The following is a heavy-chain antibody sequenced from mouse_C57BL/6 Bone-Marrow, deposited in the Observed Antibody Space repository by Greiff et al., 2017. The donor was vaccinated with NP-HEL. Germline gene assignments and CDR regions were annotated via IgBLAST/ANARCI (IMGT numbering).Heavy chain of an antibody. J-gene: IGHJ3*01. V-gene: IGHV1-26*01. CDR3: ARFGWLLPSWFAY. CDR1: GYTFTDYY. CDR2: INPNNGGT. Sequence: EVQLQQSGPELVKPGASVKISCKASGYTFTDYYMNWVKQSHGKSLEWIGDINPNNGGTSYNQKFKGKATLTVDKSSSTAYMELRSLTSEDSAVYYCARFGWLLPSWFAYWGQGTLVTVSA. D-gene: IGHD2-3*01.